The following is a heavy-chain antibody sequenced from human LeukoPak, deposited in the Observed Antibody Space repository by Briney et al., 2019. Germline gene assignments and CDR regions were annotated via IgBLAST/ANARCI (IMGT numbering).Heavy chain of an antibody. J-gene: IGHJ3*02. CDR3: ERSGRGGAFDI. CDR2: INSDGSST. Sequence: GGSLRLSCAASGFTFSSYWMHWVRQAPGKGLVWVSRINSDGSSTSYADSVKGRFTISRDNAKNTLYLQMNSLRAEDTAVYYCERSGRGGAFDIWGQGTMVTVS. D-gene: IGHD1-26*01. V-gene: IGHV3-74*01. CDR1: GFTFSSYW.